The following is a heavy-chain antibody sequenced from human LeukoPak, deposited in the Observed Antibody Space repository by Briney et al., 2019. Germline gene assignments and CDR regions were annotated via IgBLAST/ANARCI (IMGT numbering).Heavy chain of an antibody. D-gene: IGHD3/OR15-3a*01. CDR2: IYHSGST. Sequence: SETLSLTCAVSGYSISSGYYWGWIRQPPGKGLEWIGSIYHSGSTYYNPSLKSRVTISVDTSKNQFSLKLSSVTAADTAVYYCARAAFVDYHAFDTWGQGTMVTVSS. V-gene: IGHV4-38-2*01. CDR1: GYSISSGYY. CDR3: ARAAFVDYHAFDT. J-gene: IGHJ3*02.